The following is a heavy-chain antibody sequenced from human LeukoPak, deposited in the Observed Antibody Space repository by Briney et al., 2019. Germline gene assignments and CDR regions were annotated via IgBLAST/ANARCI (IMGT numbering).Heavy chain of an antibody. CDR2: INPSGGST. CDR1: GYTFTSYY. J-gene: IGHJ3*02. D-gene: IGHD3-9*01. CDR3: ARGLVLRYFDWLSPQYDAFDI. V-gene: IGHV1-46*01. Sequence: ASVKVSCKASGYTFTSYYMHWVRQAPGQGLERMGIINPSGGSTSYAQKFQGRVTMTRDMSTSTVYMELSSLRSEDTAVYYCARGLVLRYFDWLSPQYDAFDIWGQGTMVTVSS.